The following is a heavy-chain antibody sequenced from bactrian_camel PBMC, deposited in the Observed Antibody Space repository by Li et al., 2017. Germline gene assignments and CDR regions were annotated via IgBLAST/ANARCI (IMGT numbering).Heavy chain of an antibody. D-gene: IGHD4*01. CDR2: IDGAART. Sequence: VQLVESGGDSVQAGGSLTLSCVGSGYPFRTHCMGWFRQAPGKEREEVAYIDGAARTEYAESVKGRFTISRDNAKNTLYFHMNSLKVGDTAMYYCAYDTQFCGGANCADERFGGDCTNWGQGTQVTVS. CDR3: AYDTQFCGGANCADERFGGDCTN. CDR1: GYPFRTHC. V-gene: IGHV3S53*01. J-gene: IGHJ4*01.